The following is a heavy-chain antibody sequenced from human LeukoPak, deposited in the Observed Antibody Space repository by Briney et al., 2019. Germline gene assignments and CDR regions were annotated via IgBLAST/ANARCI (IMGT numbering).Heavy chain of an antibody. D-gene: IGHD5-18*01. V-gene: IGHV3-74*01. CDR2: INSDGSNT. Sequence: PGGSLRLSCAASGFSFSSYWMHWVRQAPGEGLVWVSRINSDGSNTNYADSVKGRFTISRDNAKNSLYLQMNSLRAEDTAVYYCARDFKTRGYSDYWGQGTLVTVSS. CDR3: ARDFKTRGYSDY. CDR1: GFSFSSYW. J-gene: IGHJ4*02.